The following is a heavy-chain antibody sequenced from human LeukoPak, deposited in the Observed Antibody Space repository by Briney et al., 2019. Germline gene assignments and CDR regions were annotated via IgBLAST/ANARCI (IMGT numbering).Heavy chain of an antibody. D-gene: IGHD3-16*01. CDR3: AKALGLVYYYCGMDV. CDR1: GFTLVDYA. CDR2: ISWNSGSI. J-gene: IGHJ6*02. V-gene: IGHV3-9*01. Sequence: GGSLTLSCAAYGFTLVDYAMHWVRQAPGNGLEWVSGISWNSGSIGYADSVKGRINISRDNAKNSLYLQMNSLRAEDTGLYYCAKALGLVYYYCGMDVWGQGTTVTVSS.